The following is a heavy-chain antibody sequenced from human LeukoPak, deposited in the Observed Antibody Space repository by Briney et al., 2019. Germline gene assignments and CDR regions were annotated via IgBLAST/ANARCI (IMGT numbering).Heavy chain of an antibody. CDR1: GFTFSGYP. J-gene: IGHJ4*02. D-gene: IGHD2-21*01. CDR3: AKDFRIGYSAHFDY. Sequence: GGSLRLSCAASGFTFSGYPIHWVRQAPGKGLEWVAVISYDGSNKYYADSVKGRFTISRDNSKNTLYLQMDSLRGEDTAVYYCAKDFRIGYSAHFDYWGQGALVTVSS. V-gene: IGHV3-30-3*02. CDR2: ISYDGSNK.